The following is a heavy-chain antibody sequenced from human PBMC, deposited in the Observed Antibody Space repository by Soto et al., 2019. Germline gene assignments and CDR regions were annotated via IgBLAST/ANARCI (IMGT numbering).Heavy chain of an antibody. CDR2: TRNKASSYTT. Sequence: GSLRLSCAASGFSFSDYYINWVRQAPGKGLEWVGRTRNKASSYTTDYAAFVKGRFTISRYDSKNLIYLQMNSLKTEDTAVYYCAREGSSSGPDYEYWGQGTLVTVS. J-gene: IGHJ4*02. D-gene: IGHD3-22*01. CDR1: GFSFSDYY. V-gene: IGHV3-72*01. CDR3: AREGSSSGPDYEY.